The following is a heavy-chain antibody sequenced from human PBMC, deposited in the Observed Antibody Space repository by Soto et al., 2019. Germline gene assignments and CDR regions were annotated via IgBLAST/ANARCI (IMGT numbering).Heavy chain of an antibody. Sequence: SETLSLTCAVSGGSISSGGYSWSWIRQPPGKGLEWIGYIYHSGSTYYGPSLKSRVTISVDRSKSQFSLKLSSVTAADTAVYYCARVPMVRGVIGWFDPWGQGTLVTVSS. CDR2: IYHSGST. J-gene: IGHJ5*02. CDR1: GGSISSGGYS. CDR3: ARVPMVRGVIGWFDP. D-gene: IGHD3-10*01. V-gene: IGHV4-30-2*01.